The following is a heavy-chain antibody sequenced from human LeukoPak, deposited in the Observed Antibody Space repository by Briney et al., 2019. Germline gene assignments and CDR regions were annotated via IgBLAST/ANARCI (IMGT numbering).Heavy chain of an antibody. CDR1: GYTFTNYA. D-gene: IGHD1-26*01. J-gene: IGHJ4*02. CDR2: INTGNGNT. CDR3: ARVSYSASPWDY. Sequence: ASVKVSCKASGYTFTNYAIHWVRQAPGQRLEWMGWINTGNGNTKYSQKFQGRVTVTRDTSASTAYMELSSLRSEDMAVFYCARVSYSASPWDYWGQGTLVTVSS. V-gene: IGHV1-3*03.